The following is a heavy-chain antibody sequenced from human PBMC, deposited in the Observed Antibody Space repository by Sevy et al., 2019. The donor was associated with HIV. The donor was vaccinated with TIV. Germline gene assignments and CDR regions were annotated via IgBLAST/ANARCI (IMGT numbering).Heavy chain of an antibody. V-gene: IGHV3-7*03. CDR3: GKEIGGRGNY. J-gene: IGHJ4*02. CDR1: GFTFSTYW. CDR2: INQDGSKK. Sequence: GGSLRLSCEASGFTFSTYWLTWVRQVPGKGLEWVANINQDGSKKYFVDSVKGRFTISRDNAKNSVYLQMNSLRADDTAVYYGGKEIGGRGNYWGQGTLVTVSS. D-gene: IGHD2-15*01.